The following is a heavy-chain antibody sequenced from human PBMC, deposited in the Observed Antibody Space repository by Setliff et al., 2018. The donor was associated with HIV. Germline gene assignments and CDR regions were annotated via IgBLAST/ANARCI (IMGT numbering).Heavy chain of an antibody. D-gene: IGHD1-1*01. Sequence: PGGSLRLSCAASGFTFDDYAMHWVRQTPERGLEWVSGISWNSGNIGYADSVKGRCTISRDNARNSLYLQMNGLRAEDTAMYYCAKDAWVRNPSFTYYMDVWGKGTTVTVSS. V-gene: IGHV3-9*01. CDR3: AKDAWVRNPSFTYYMDV. CDR1: GFTFDDYA. J-gene: IGHJ6*03. CDR2: ISWNSGNI.